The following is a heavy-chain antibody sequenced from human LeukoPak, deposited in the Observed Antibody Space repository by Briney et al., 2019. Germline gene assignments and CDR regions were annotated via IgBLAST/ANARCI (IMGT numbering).Heavy chain of an antibody. CDR3: ATDAFSYPNT. D-gene: IGHD3-16*01. CDR1: GFSVSNFW. J-gene: IGHJ5*02. CDR2: INEDETGK. V-gene: IGHV3-7*01. Sequence: TGGSLRLSCTGSGFSVSNFWMAWVRQAPGEGLEWVANINEDETGKYYVDSVKGRFTISRDNAKNSLFLQMNSVRVEDTAVYYCATDAFSYPNTWGQGTQVTVSS.